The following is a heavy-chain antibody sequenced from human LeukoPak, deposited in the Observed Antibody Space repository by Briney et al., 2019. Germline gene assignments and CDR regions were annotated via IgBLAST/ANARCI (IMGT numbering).Heavy chain of an antibody. CDR2: ISAYNGNT. CDR3: TRHTINYYGSGSYYSYFDY. CDR1: GYTFTSYG. D-gene: IGHD3-10*01. J-gene: IGHJ4*02. V-gene: IGHV1-18*01. Sequence: ASVKVSCKASGYTFTSYGISWVRQAPGQGLEWMVWISAYNGNTNYVQKLQGRVTMTTGTSTSTDYMELRSLRSDDTAVYYCTRHTINYYGSGSYYSYFDYWGQGTLVTVSS.